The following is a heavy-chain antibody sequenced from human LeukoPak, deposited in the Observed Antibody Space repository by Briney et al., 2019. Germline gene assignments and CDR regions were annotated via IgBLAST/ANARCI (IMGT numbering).Heavy chain of an antibody. CDR2: ISYDGSNK. D-gene: IGHD5-24*01. V-gene: IGHV3-30-3*01. CDR3: ARDLHRDGYNSESYGMDV. Sequence: GGSLRLSCAASGFTFSSYAMHWVRQAPGKGLEGVAVISYDGSNKYYADSVKGRFTISRDNSKNTLYLQMNSLRAEDTAVYYCARDLHRDGYNSESYGMDVWGQGTTVTVSS. J-gene: IGHJ6*02. CDR1: GFTFSSYA.